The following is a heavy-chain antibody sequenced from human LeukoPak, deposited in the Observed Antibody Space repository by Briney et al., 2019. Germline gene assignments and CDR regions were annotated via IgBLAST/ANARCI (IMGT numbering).Heavy chain of an antibody. J-gene: IGHJ4*02. CDR1: GYTFTSYY. Sequence: GASVKVSCKASGYTFTSYYMHWVRQAPGQGLEWMGIINPSGGSTSYAQKFQGRVTMTRNTSISTAYMELSSLRSEDTAVYYCATSHSWELLYDYWGQGTLVTVSS. CDR3: ATSHSWELLYDY. CDR2: INPSGGST. D-gene: IGHD1-26*01. V-gene: IGHV1-46*01.